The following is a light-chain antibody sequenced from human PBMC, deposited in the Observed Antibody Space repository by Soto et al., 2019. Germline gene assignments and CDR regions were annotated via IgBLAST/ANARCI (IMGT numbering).Light chain of an antibody. Sequence: QSVLTQPPSASGTPGQRVTISCSGSSSNIGSNTVNWYQQLPGTAPKLLIYGNNQRPSGVPDRFSGSKSGTSASLAISGLQSEDEADYDCAAWDDSLNGVVFGGGTKLTVL. CDR2: GNN. CDR1: SSNIGSNT. J-gene: IGLJ2*01. V-gene: IGLV1-44*01. CDR3: AAWDDSLNGVV.